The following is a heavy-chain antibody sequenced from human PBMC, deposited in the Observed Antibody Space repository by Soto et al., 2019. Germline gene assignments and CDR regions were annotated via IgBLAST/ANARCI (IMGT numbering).Heavy chain of an antibody. CDR3: AKIYYDSSGYNPPFDY. CDR2: ISYDGSNK. J-gene: IGHJ4*02. CDR1: GFTFSSYG. D-gene: IGHD3-22*01. V-gene: IGHV3-30*18. Sequence: GGSLRLSCAASGFTFSSYGMHWVRQAPGKGLEWVAVISYDGSNKYYADSVKGRFTISRDNSKNTLYLQMNSLRAEDTAVYYCAKIYYDSSGYNPPFDYWGQGTLVTVSS.